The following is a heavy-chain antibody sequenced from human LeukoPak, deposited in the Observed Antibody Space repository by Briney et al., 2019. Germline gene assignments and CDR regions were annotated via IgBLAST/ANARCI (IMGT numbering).Heavy chain of an antibody. J-gene: IGHJ4*02. CDR3: ARWRNPGYYDSSGYYYFDY. V-gene: IGHV4-34*01. Sequence: PSETLSLTCAVYGGSFSGYYWSWIRQPPGKGLEWIGEINHSGSTNYNPSLKSRVTISVDTSKNQFSLKLSSVTAADTAVYYCARWRNPGYYDSSGYYYFDYWGQGTLVTVSS. CDR1: GGSFSGYY. CDR2: INHSGST. D-gene: IGHD3-22*01.